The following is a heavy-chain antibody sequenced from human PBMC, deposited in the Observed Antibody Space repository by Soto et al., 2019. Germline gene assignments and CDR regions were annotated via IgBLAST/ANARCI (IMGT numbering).Heavy chain of an antibody. CDR2: IGAGGTPT. Sequence: PGGSLRLSCAASGFRFSTYVMNWVRQAPGKGLEWVSTIGAGGTPTFYADSVKGRFTVSRDNSNNILYLQMSSLRAEDTAIYYCAKRVYSSSSSGTSALDYWGQGTLVTVSS. V-gene: IGHV3-23*01. CDR3: AKRVYSSSSSGTSALDY. CDR1: GFRFSTYV. D-gene: IGHD6-6*01. J-gene: IGHJ4*02.